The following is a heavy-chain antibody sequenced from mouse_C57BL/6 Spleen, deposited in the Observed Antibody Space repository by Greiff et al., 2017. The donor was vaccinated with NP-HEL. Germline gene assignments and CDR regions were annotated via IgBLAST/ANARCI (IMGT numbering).Heavy chain of an antibody. Sequence: EVQLQQSGAELVKPGASVKLSCTASGFNIKDYYMHWVKQRTEQGLEWIGRIDPEDGETKYAPTFQGKATITADTSSNTAYLQLSSLTSEDTAVYYCARFGTLYPFSCWGQGTLVTVAA. V-gene: IGHV14-2*01. D-gene: IGHD4-1*01. CDR2: IDPEDGET. CDR3: ARFGTLYPFSC. J-gene: IGHJ3*01. CDR1: GFNIKDYY.